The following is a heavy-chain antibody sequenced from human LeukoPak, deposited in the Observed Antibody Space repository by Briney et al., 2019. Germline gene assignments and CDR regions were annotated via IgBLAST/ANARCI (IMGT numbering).Heavy chain of an antibody. J-gene: IGHJ4*02. Sequence: PGGSLRFSCAASGFTFSSYGMHWVRQAPGKGLEWVAVISYDGSNKYYADSVKGRFTISRDNSKNTLYLQMNSLRAEDTAVYYCAKDQTTYGDYDRDYWGQGTLVTVSS. CDR2: ISYDGSNK. D-gene: IGHD4-17*01. CDR3: AKDQTTYGDYDRDY. V-gene: IGHV3-30*18. CDR1: GFTFSSYG.